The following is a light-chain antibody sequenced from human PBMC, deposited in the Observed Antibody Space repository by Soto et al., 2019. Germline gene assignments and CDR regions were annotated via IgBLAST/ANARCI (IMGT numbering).Light chain of an antibody. CDR1: SSDVGGYSF. J-gene: IGLJ1*01. Sequence: ALTQPASVSGSPGQSIAISCTGTSSDVGGYSFVSWYQQHPGKAPKVMIYDVSNRPSGVSDRFSGSKSGNTASLTISGLQAEDEADYYCSSYTSSSLYVFGTGTKVTVL. V-gene: IGLV2-14*01. CDR3: SSYTSSSLYV. CDR2: DVS.